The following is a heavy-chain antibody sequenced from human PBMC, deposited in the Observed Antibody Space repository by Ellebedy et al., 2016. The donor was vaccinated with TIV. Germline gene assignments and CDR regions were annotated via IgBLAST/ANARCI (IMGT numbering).Heavy chain of an antibody. CDR3: ARETPYSYGLIDY. V-gene: IGHV3-11*01. Sequence: GGSLRLXXAASGFTFSDYYMSWIRQAPGKGLEWVSYISSSGSTIYYADSVKGRFTISRDNAKNSLYLQMNSLRAEDTAVYYCARETPYSYGLIDYWGQGTLVTVSS. D-gene: IGHD5-18*01. CDR1: GFTFSDYY. CDR2: ISSSGSTI. J-gene: IGHJ4*02.